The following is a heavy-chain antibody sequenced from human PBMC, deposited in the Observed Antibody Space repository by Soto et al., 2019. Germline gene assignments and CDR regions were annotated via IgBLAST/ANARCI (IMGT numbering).Heavy chain of an antibody. V-gene: IGHV3-30-3*01. D-gene: IGHD1-26*01. J-gene: IGHJ5*02. CDR2: ISYDGSNK. CDR1: GFTFSSYA. CDR3: ARDREIVGAQANWFDP. Sequence: QVQLVESGGGVVQPGRSLRLSCAASGFTFSSYAMHWVRQAPGKGLEWVAVISYDGSNKYYADSVKGRFTISRDNSKNTLYLQVNSLRAEDTAVYYCARDREIVGAQANWFDPWGQGTLVTVSS.